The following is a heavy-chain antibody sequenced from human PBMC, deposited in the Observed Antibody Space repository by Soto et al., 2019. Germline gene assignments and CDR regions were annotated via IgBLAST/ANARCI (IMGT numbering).Heavy chain of an antibody. V-gene: IGHV4-31*01. D-gene: IGHD2-8*01. CDR2: ISYGGST. J-gene: IGHJ4*02. CDR3: AGGVRV. Sequence: QVQLQESGPGLVKPSQTLSLTCTVSGGSINSGGYCWSWIRQHPGKGLDWIGCISYGGSTSYNPTRRSPVTIEVATSKNQFARTRPCVTAADTAVYDGAGGVRVGGEGALFTVSS. CDR1: GGSINSGGYC.